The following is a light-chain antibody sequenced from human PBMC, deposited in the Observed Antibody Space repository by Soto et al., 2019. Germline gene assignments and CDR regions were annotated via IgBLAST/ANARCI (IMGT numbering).Light chain of an antibody. CDR1: QSINSW. CDR2: KAS. CDR3: QQYNSYPLT. V-gene: IGKV1-5*03. Sequence: DIQRTQSPSALSASVGDRVTITCRASQSINSWLAWYQQKSGKAPKLLIYKASSLESGVPSRFSGSGSGTEFTLIISSLQPDDFATYYCQQYNSYPLTFGGGTKVDIK. J-gene: IGKJ4*01.